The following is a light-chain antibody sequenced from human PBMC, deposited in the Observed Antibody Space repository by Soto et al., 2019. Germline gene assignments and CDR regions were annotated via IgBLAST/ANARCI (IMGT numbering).Light chain of an antibody. Sequence: DIVLTQSPLSLPVTPGEPASISCRSSQSLLHSNGYNYLSWYLQKPGQSPQLRIYLGSNRAYGVPDRFSGSESGTDFTLKISRGEAEDVGTYYCMQALQTPPYTFGQGSKLEIK. CDR1: QSLLHSNGYNY. J-gene: IGKJ2*01. CDR2: LGS. V-gene: IGKV2-28*01. CDR3: MQALQTPPYT.